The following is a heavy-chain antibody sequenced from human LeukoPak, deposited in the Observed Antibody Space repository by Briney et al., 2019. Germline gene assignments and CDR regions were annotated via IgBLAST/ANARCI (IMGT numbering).Heavy chain of an antibody. J-gene: IGHJ6*02. CDR2: ISSSSSYI. D-gene: IGHD2-15*01. CDR1: GFTFSSYS. Sequence: GGSLRLSCAASGFTFSSYSMNWVRQAPGKGLEWVSSISSSSSYIYYADSVKGRFTISRDNAKNSLYLLMNSLRAEDTAVYYCARDDLARYCSGGSCYSGYYYGMDVWGQGTTVTVSS. V-gene: IGHV3-21*01. CDR3: ARDDLARYCSGGSCYSGYYYGMDV.